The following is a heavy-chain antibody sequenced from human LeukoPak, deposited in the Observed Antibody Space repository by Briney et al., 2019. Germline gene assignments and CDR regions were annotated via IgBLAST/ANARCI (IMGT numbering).Heavy chain of an antibody. CDR1: GFTFSSYA. CDR2: ISSSSSYI. Sequence: GGSLRLSCAASGFTFSSYAISWVRQAPGKGLEWVSSISSSSSYIYYADSVKGRFTISRDNAKNSLYLQMNSLRAEDTAVYYCARQNDGIAAAVVVSWFDPWGQGTLVTVSS. CDR3: ARQNDGIAAAVVVSWFDP. V-gene: IGHV3-21*01. D-gene: IGHD6-13*01. J-gene: IGHJ5*02.